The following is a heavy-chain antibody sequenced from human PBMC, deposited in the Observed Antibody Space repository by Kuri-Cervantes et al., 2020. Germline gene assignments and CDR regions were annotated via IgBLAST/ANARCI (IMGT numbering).Heavy chain of an antibody. Sequence: GESLKISCAASGLIFSTYGMHWVRQAPGKGLEWVAVISFDGTKTDYADSVKGRFTISRDNAKSSLYLQMNSLRDDDTAVYYCARAGADCTNGVCYIGLAKTSYTSDYWGQGTLVTVSS. CDR3: ARAGADCTNGVCYIGLAKTSYTSDY. CDR2: ISFDGTKT. V-gene: IGHV3-30-3*01. D-gene: IGHD2-8*01. J-gene: IGHJ4*02. CDR1: GLIFSTYG.